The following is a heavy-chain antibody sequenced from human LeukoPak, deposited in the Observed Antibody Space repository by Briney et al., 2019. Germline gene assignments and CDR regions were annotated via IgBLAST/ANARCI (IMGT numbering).Heavy chain of an antibody. Sequence: GGSLRLSCTASGFTFGDYAMSWFRQAPGKGLEWVGFIRSKAYGGTTEYAASVKGRFTISRDDSKSIAYLQMNSLKTEDTAVYYCTRDQVPLYSSSSYYFDYWGQGTLVTVSS. CDR1: GFTFGDYA. CDR3: TRDQVPLYSSSSYYFDY. J-gene: IGHJ4*02. D-gene: IGHD6-6*01. CDR2: IRSKAYGGTT. V-gene: IGHV3-49*03.